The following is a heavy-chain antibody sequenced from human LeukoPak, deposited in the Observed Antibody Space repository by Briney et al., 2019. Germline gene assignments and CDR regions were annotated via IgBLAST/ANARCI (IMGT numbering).Heavy chain of an antibody. D-gene: IGHD5-18*01. V-gene: IGHV3-30*02. CDR2: IRYDGSNK. CDR1: GFTFSSYG. Sequence: GGSLRLSCAASGFTFSSYGMHWVRQAPGKGLEWVAFIRYDGSNKYYADSLKGRFTISRDNSKNTLYLQMNSLRAEDTAVYYCAKDRGRGYSYGYGYYFDYWGQGTLVTVSS. J-gene: IGHJ4*02. CDR3: AKDRGRGYSYGYGYYFDY.